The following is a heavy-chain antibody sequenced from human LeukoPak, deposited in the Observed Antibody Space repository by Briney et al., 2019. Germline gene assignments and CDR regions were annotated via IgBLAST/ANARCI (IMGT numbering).Heavy chain of an antibody. CDR1: GFTFNRYG. CDR2: AYGDGTDK. V-gene: IGHV3-33*01. J-gene: IGHJ4*02. Sequence: GGSLRLSCAASGFTFNRYGMHWVRQAPGKGLEWVAVAYGDGTDKYYADSVKGRFTISKDLSQNRLYMQMNSLRAEDAAVYYCVSFYETYWGRGTLVTVSS. CDR3: VSFYETY. D-gene: IGHD2/OR15-2a*01.